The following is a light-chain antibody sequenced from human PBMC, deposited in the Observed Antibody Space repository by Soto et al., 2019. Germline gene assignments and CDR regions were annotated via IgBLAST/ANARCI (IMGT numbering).Light chain of an antibody. J-gene: IGKJ5*01. Sequence: IVLTQSPGILSLSPGERATLSCRASQSVSSSYLAWYQQKPGQAPRLLIYDASNRATGIPARFSGSGSGTDFTLTISSLEPEDFAVYYCQQRSNWPITFGQGTRLEIK. CDR1: QSVSSSY. CDR3: QQRSNWPIT. V-gene: IGKV3D-20*02. CDR2: DAS.